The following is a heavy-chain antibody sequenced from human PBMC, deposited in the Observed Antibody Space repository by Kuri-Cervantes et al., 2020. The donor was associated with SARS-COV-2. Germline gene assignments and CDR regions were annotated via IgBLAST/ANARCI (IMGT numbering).Heavy chain of an antibody. CDR2: INPDGNYT. J-gene: IGHJ4*02. V-gene: IGHV3-74*01. CDR1: GFTFSGHW. Sequence: GESLKISCAASGFTFSGHWIHWVRQAPGKGLVWVSRINPDGNYTNNADSVKGRFTLSRDSAKNMLFLQMNSLRAEDTAVYYCVRDGDHWNFDYWGQGTLVTVSS. D-gene: IGHD1-1*01. CDR3: VRDGDHWNFDY.